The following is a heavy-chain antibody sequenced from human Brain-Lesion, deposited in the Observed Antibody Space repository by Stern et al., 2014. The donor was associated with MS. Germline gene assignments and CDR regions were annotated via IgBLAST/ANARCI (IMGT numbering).Heavy chain of an antibody. J-gene: IGHJ4*02. D-gene: IGHD1-26*01. Sequence: VQLVESGAEVKKPGASVKVSCKVSGYTLTELSMHLVRQAPRKGLEWMGGFDSEDGETIYAQKFQGRVTMTEDTSTDTAYMELSSLRSEDTAVYYCATLSLGAGGNYYRHFDYWGQGTLVTVSS. V-gene: IGHV1-24*01. CDR1: GYTLTELS. CDR2: FDSEDGET. CDR3: ATLSLGAGGNYYRHFDY.